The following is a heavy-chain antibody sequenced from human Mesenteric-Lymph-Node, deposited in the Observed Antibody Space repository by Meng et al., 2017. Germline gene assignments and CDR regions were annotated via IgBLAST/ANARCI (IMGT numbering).Heavy chain of an antibody. CDR1: GYSFTTYG. CDR2: VNAASGNK. J-gene: IGHJ4*02. D-gene: IGHD2-21*02. V-gene: IGHV1-3*01. Sequence: QVQLVQSGAEVKNPGASVKSSCMTSGYSFTTYGIHWLRQAPGQSLEWMGWVNAASGNKRYSQKFQDRVTINRDTSASSAYMEVSSLRSEDTAVYYCAKSSLHAGTLYFDSWGQGTLVTVSS. CDR3: AKSSLHAGTLYFDS.